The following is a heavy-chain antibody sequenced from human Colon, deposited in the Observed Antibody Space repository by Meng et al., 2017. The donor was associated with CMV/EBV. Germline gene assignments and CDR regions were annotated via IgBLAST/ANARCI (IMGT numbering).Heavy chain of an antibody. J-gene: IGHJ4*02. CDR3: ARAYATGYLDY. V-gene: IGHV6-1*01. D-gene: IGHD1-1*01. Sequence: LRLSCDISGDSVSAPSSAWHWIRQSPSRGLEWLGRAYYRSTWYLDYAVSVKSRIIISPDTSKNQFSLHLSSETPEDTAIYYCARAYATGYLDYWGLGTLVTVSS. CDR2: AYYRSTWYL. CDR1: GDSVSAPSSA.